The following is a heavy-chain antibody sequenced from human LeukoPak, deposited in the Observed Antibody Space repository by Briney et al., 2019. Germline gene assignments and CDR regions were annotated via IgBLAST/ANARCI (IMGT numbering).Heavy chain of an antibody. CDR2: INHSGST. D-gene: IGHD3-22*01. Sequence: KASETLSLTCAVYGGSFSGYYWSWIRQPPGKGLEWIGEINHSGSTNYNPSLKSRVAISVDTSKNLFSLKLNSVTAADTAVYFCARHDSSGPYNAFDIWGQGTMVTVSS. CDR3: ARHDSSGPYNAFDI. CDR1: GGSFSGYY. J-gene: IGHJ3*02. V-gene: IGHV4-34*01.